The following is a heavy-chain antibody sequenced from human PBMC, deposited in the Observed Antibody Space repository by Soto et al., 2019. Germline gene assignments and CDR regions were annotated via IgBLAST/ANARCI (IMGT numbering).Heavy chain of an antibody. J-gene: IGHJ6*03. D-gene: IGHD3-10*01. V-gene: IGHV1-8*01. CDR1: GYTFTSYD. CDR3: ARGALVRGKNKMGYYHYYMDV. CDR2: MNPNSGNT. Sequence: ASVKVSCKASGYTFTSYDINWVRQATGQGLEWMGWMNPNSGNTGYAQKFQGRVTMTRNTSISTAYMELSSLRSEDTAVYYCARGALVRGKNKMGYYHYYMDVWGKGTTVTVSS.